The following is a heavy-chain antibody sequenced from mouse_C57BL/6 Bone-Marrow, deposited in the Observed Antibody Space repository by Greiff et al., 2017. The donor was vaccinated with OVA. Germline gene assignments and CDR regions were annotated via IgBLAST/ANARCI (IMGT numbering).Heavy chain of an antibody. J-gene: IGHJ3*01. D-gene: IGHD1-1*01. CDR2: ISNGGGST. Sequence: VKLVESGGGLVQPGGSLKLSCAASGFTFSDYYMYWVRQTPEKRLEWVAYISNGGGSTYYPDTVKGRFTISRDNAKNTLYLQMSRLKSEDTAMYYGARHGYYGSSPWFAYWGQGTLVTVSA. V-gene: IGHV5-12*01. CDR3: ARHGYYGSSPWFAY. CDR1: GFTFSDYY.